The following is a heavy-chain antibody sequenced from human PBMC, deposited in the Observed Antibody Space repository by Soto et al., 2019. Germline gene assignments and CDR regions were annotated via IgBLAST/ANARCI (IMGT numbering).Heavy chain of an antibody. Sequence: SQTLSLTCAISGDSVSSNSAAWNWIRRSPSRGLEWLGRTYYRSKWYNDYAVSVKSRIAINPDTSKNQFSLQLNSVTPEDTAVYYCERSSGHFVSWGQGTFVTVSS. CDR2: TYYRSKWYN. V-gene: IGHV6-1*01. CDR3: ERSSGHFVS. CDR1: GDSVSSNSAA. D-gene: IGHD6-19*01. J-gene: IGHJ4*02.